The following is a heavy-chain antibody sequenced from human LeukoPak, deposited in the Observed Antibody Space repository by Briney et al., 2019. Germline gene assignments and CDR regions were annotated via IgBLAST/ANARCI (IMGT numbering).Heavy chain of an antibody. CDR1: GFAFSTYF. V-gene: IGHV3-21*04. D-gene: IGHD3-3*01. CDR3: AKDKGPTIAAFDI. CDR2: ISSDTTYI. J-gene: IGHJ3*02. Sequence: GSPRLSCAASGFAFSTYFMTWVCQAPGKGLEWVSSISSDTTYIDYADSVKGRFTISRDNSKNTVYLQMNSLRAEDTAVYYCAKDKGPTIAAFDIWGQRTMVADSS.